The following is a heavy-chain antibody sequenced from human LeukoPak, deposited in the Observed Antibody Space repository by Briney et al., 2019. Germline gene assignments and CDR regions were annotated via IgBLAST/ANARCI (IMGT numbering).Heavy chain of an antibody. CDR1: GFTFSNYS. J-gene: IGHJ4*02. CDR3: ARSGYDYVWGSYRPAAFDY. V-gene: IGHV3-21*01. Sequence: AGGSLRLSCAASGFTFSNYSMNWVRQAPGKGLEWVSSISSSSSFIYYADSLKGRFTISRDNAKNSLYLQMNSLRAEDTAVYYCARSGYDYVWGSYRPAAFDYWGQGTLVTVSS. CDR2: ISSSSSFI. D-gene: IGHD3-16*02.